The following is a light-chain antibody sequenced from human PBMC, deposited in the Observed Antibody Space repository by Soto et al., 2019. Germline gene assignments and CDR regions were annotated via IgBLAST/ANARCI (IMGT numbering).Light chain of an antibody. V-gene: IGLV1-44*01. CDR2: GNS. CDR1: SSNVGFNA. CDR3: SSYSSVTTLWV. J-gene: IGLJ3*02. Sequence: QSVLTQPPSASGAPGQRVTLSCIGGSSNVGFNAVNWYQQLPGAAPKLLIHGNSQRPSGVPDRFSGSKSGTSASLAIIGLRAEDEAHYYCSSYSSVTTLWVFGGGTKLTVL.